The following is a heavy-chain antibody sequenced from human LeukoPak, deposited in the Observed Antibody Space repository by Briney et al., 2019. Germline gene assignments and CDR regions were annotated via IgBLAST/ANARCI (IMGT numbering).Heavy chain of an antibody. D-gene: IGHD3-16*01. J-gene: IGHJ4*02. CDR1: GFTFSDSY. CDR2: ISTRSGYT. V-gene: IGHV3-11*03. Sequence: GGSLRLSCAASGFTFSDSYMSWIRQAPGKGLEWISYISTRSGYTNYADSLKGRSTISRDNAKNSLYLQMNSLRAEDTAVYYCATFAGGDRYDFDFWGQGTLVTVSS. CDR3: ATFAGGDRYDFDF.